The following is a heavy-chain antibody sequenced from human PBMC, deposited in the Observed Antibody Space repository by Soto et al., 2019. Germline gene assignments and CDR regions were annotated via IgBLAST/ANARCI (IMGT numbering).Heavy chain of an antibody. J-gene: IGHJ5*02. V-gene: IGHV2-26*01. CDR2: IFSNDDK. CDR1: GLSLTNGRLG. CDR3: ALIKDCSRTDCYLASFDP. D-gene: IGHD2-2*01. Sequence: GSGPTLVNPTETLTLTCTVSGLSLTNGRLGVSWIRQPPGKAREWLAHIFSNDDKSYSTSLKSRLTISKDISRSQVVLTMTNMDPVDSATYYCALIKDCSRTDCYLASFDPWGQGTLVTVSS.